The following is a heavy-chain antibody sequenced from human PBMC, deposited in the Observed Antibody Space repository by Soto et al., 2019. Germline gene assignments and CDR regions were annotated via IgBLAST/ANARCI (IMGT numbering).Heavy chain of an antibody. J-gene: IGHJ5*02. CDR2: IYYSGST. CDR3: ARDSYDSSGYFPTNWFDP. D-gene: IGHD3-22*01. CDR1: GGSVSSGSYY. Sequence: SETLSLTCTVSGGSVSSGSYYWSWVRQPPGKGLEWIGYIYYSGSTNYNPSLKSRVTISVDTSKNQFSLKLSSVTAADTAVYYCARDSYDSSGYFPTNWFDPWGQGTLVTVSS. V-gene: IGHV4-61*01.